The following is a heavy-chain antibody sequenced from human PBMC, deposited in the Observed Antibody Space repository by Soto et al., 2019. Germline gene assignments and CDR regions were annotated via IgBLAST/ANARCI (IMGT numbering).Heavy chain of an antibody. D-gene: IGHD6-13*01. CDR2: IYYSGST. CDR3: ARVIAASPGKTYYYYYMDV. CDR1: GGSISSSY. J-gene: IGHJ6*03. V-gene: IGHV4-59*01. Sequence: PSETLSLTCTVPGGSISSSYWSCNRQPPGKGLEWIGYIYYSGSTNYNPSLKSRVTISVDTSKNQFSLKLSSVTAADTAVYYCARVIAASPGKTYYYYYMDVWGKGTTVTVSS.